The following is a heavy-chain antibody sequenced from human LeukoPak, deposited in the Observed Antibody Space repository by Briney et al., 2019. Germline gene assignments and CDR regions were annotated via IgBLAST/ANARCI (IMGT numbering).Heavy chain of an antibody. CDR1: GFTFSSHG. J-gene: IGHJ4*02. CDR2: ISPSGDIT. D-gene: IGHD1-26*01. V-gene: IGHV3-23*01. Sequence: GGSLRLSCAASGFTFSSHGINWVRQAPGKGLEWVSGISPSGDITYYTDSVQGRFTISRDNSKNMMYVQMNSLRAEDTAVYYCARDQEGAPPAFDYWGQGTLVTVSS. CDR3: ARDQEGAPPAFDY.